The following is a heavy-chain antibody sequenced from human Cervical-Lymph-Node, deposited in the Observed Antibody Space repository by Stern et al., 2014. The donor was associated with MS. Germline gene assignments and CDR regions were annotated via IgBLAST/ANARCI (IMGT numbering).Heavy chain of an antibody. CDR2: ISYDGSNK. J-gene: IGHJ5*02. V-gene: IGHV3-30*18. CDR3: AKVGSGWFP. Sequence: VQLVESGGGVVQPGRSLRLSCAASGFTFSSYGMHWVRQAPGKGLEWVAVISYDGSNKYYADSVKGRFTISRDNSKNTLYLQMNSLRAEDTAVYYCAKVGSGWFPWGQGTLVTVSS. CDR1: GFTFSSYG. D-gene: IGHD6-19*01.